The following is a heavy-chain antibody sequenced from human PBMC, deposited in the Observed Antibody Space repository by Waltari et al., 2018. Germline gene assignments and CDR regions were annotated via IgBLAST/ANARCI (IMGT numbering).Heavy chain of an antibody. CDR2: IYSGGYT. CDR3: ARNPRYDSPD. J-gene: IGHJ4*02. V-gene: IGHV3-66*02. CDR1: GFTVSHTY. D-gene: IGHD3-22*01. Sequence: EVQLAESGGGLVQPGGSLRISCAASGFTVSHTYVSLVRQAPGKGLEWVSRIYSGGYTQYADSVKGRFTISRDNSKNTLYLQMNSLRVEDTAVYYCARNPRYDSPDWGQGTLVTVSS.